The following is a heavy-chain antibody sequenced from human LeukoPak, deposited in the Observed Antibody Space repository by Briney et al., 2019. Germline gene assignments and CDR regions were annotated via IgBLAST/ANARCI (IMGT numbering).Heavy chain of an antibody. CDR2: IYYSGST. CDR1: GDSISSYY. Sequence: SETLSLTCTVSGDSISSYYWSWIRQPPGKGLEWIGYIYYSGSTTYNPTLKSRVTISVDTSKNQFSLRLSSVTAADTAVYYCAREGGYGSGFLAYWGQGALVTVSS. CDR3: AREGGYGSGFLAY. J-gene: IGHJ4*02. D-gene: IGHD3-10*01. V-gene: IGHV4-59*01.